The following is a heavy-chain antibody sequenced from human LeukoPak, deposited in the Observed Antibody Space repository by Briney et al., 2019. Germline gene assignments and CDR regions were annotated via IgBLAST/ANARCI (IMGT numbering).Heavy chain of an antibody. D-gene: IGHD5-18*01. CDR3: ATSYEAKVAPFDP. J-gene: IGHJ5*02. Sequence: SETLSLACTVSGVSFSSFQWSWIRHSPLKGLEWIGNIHMTGRTDYNPSLKSRVTISMDTSKSQFSLLLTSVSAADTAIYFCATSYEAKVAPFDPLGQGILVTVSS. CDR2: IHMTGRT. V-gene: IGHV4-4*09. CDR1: GVSFSSFQ.